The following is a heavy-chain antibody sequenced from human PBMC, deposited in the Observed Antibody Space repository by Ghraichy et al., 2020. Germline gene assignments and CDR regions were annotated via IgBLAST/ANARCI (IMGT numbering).Heavy chain of an antibody. CDR1: GFTISSYA. D-gene: IGHD4-17*01. V-gene: IGHV3-23*01. J-gene: IGHJ4*02. CDR3: AKDDYGDHLRGFDY. CDR2: ISGSGGST. Sequence: GGSLRLSCAASGFTISSYAMSWVRQAPGKGLEWVSGISGSGGSTYYADSVKGRFTISRDNSKNTLYLQMNSLRAGDTAVYYCAKDDYGDHLRGFDYWGQGTLVTVSS.